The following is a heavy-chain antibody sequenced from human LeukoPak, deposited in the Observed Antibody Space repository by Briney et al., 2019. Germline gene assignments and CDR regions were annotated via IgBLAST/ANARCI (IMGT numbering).Heavy chain of an antibody. Sequence: SETLSLTCTVSGGSITSCYWSWIRQPPGKGLEWIGYIYYTGSTNYNPSLKSRVTISVDTSKNQFSLKLTSVTAADTAVYYCARFAGFTRPFDYWGQGTLVTVSS. CDR2: IYYTGST. J-gene: IGHJ4*02. CDR3: ARFAGFTRPFDY. V-gene: IGHV4-59*01. CDR1: GGSITSCY. D-gene: IGHD3-16*01.